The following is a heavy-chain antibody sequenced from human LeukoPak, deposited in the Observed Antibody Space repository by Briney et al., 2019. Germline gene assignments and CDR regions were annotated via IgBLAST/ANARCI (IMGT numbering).Heavy chain of an antibody. V-gene: IGHV3-7*01. D-gene: IGHD1-7*01. CDR1: GFTFSSYW. CDR3: AREGLLELPYSTSDY. CDR2: IKQDGSEK. Sequence: PGGSLRLSCAASGFTFSSYWMSWVRQAPGKGLEWVANIKQDGSEKYYVDSVKGRFTISRDNAKNSLYLQMDSLRAADTAVYYCAREGLLELPYSTSDYWGQGTLVTVSS. J-gene: IGHJ4*02.